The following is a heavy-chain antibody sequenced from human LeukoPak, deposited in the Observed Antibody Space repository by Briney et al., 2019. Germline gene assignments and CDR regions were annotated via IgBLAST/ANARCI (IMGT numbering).Heavy chain of an antibody. Sequence: GASVKVSCKVSGYTLTELSMHWARQAPGKGLEWMGGFDPKDGETIYAQKFQGRVTMTEDTSTDTAYMELSSLRSEDTAVYYCARRKARDLILDYWGQGTLVTVSS. CDR3: ARRKARDLILDY. CDR1: GYTLTELS. V-gene: IGHV1-24*01. J-gene: IGHJ4*02. D-gene: IGHD3/OR15-3a*01. CDR2: FDPKDGET.